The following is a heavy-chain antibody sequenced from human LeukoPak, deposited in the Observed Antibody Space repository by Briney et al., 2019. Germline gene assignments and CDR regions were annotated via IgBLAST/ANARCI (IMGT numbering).Heavy chain of an antibody. Sequence: ASVKVSCKASGGTFSSYAISWVRQAPGQGLEWMGRITPIFGTANYAQKFQGRVTITTDESTSTAYMELSSLRSEDTAVYYCARAPHHDSSGYFSWFDPWGQGTLVTVSS. D-gene: IGHD3-22*01. V-gene: IGHV1-69*05. J-gene: IGHJ5*02. CDR2: ITPIFGTA. CDR1: GGTFSSYA. CDR3: ARAPHHDSSGYFSWFDP.